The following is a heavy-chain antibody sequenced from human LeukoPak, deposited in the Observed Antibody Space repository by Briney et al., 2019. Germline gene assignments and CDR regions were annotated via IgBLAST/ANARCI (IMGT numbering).Heavy chain of an antibody. Sequence: SVKVSCKASGGTFSSYAISWVRQAPGQGLEWMGGIIPIFGTANYAQKFQGRVTITADESTSTAYMELSSLRSEDTAVYYCARGPFHDYGDYVWGGAGPYYFDYWGQGTLVTVSS. J-gene: IGHJ4*02. CDR2: IIPIFGTA. CDR3: ARGPFHDYGDYVWGGAGPYYFDY. CDR1: GGTFSSYA. D-gene: IGHD4-17*01. V-gene: IGHV1-69*13.